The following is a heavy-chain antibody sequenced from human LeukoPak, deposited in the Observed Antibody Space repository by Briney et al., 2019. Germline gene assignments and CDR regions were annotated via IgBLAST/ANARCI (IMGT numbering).Heavy chain of an antibody. D-gene: IGHD6-13*01. CDR2: ISGSGGST. J-gene: IGHJ4*02. Sequence: GGSLRLSCAASGFTFSSYAMSWVRQAPGKGLEWVPAISGSGGSTYYADSVKGRFTISRDNSKNTLYLQMNSLRAEDTAVYYCAKGSIAAAGTPYFDYWGQGTLVTVSS. CDR3: AKGSIAAAGTPYFDY. V-gene: IGHV3-23*01. CDR1: GFTFSSYA.